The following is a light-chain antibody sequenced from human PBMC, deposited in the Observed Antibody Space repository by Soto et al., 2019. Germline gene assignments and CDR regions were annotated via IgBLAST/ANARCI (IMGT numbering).Light chain of an antibody. CDR2: DDT. CDR3: SSYTSSSTVV. V-gene: IGLV2-14*02. Sequence: QSALTQPASVSGSPGQSITISCTGTVGLVSWYQQHPGKVPKLIIYDDTKRPSGVSNRFSGSKSGNTASLTISGLQAEDEADYYCSSYTSSSTVVFGGGTKLTVL. J-gene: IGLJ2*01. CDR1: VGL.